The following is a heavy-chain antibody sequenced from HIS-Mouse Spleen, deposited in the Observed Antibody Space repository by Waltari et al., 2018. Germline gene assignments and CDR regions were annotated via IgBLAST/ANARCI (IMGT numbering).Heavy chain of an antibody. D-gene: IGHD7-27*01. CDR1: GFTFSSDS. CDR2: ISISRSYI. CDR3: ARRLLTGDAFDI. J-gene: IGHJ3*02. Sequence: EVQLVQSGGGLVKPGGSLRLSCAASGFTFSSDSMNWARQAPGKGLEWVSSISISRSYIYYADSVKRRFTISRDNANNSLDLQMNSLRAEDTAVYYCARRLLTGDAFDIWGQGTMVTVSS. V-gene: IGHV3-21*01.